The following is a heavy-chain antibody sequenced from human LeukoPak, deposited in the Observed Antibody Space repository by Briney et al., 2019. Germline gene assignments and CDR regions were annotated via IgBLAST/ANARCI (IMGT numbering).Heavy chain of an antibody. CDR2: ISSSGSTI. CDR1: GSTFSSYE. V-gene: IGHV3-48*03. D-gene: IGHD3-10*01. J-gene: IGHJ6*04. Sequence: PGGSLRLSCAASGSTFSSYEMNWVRQAPGKGLEWVSYISSSGSTIYYADSVKGRFTISRDNAKNSLYLQMNSLRAEDTAVYYCARSYGSGSYGMDVWGKGTTVTVSS. CDR3: ARSYGSGSYGMDV.